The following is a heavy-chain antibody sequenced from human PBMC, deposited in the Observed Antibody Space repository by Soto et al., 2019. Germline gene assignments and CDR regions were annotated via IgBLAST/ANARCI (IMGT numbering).Heavy chain of an antibody. V-gene: IGHV4-30-4*01. CDR1: GCSISSGDYY. CDR3: ARTENYYDSSGYSNWFDP. D-gene: IGHD3-22*01. J-gene: IGHJ5*02. Sequence: SETLSLTCTVSGCSISSGDYYWSWIRQPPGKGLEWIGYIYYSGSTYYNPSLKGRVTISVDTSKNQFSLKLSSVTAADTAVYYCARTENYYDSSGYSNWFDPWGQGTLVTVSS. CDR2: IYYSGST.